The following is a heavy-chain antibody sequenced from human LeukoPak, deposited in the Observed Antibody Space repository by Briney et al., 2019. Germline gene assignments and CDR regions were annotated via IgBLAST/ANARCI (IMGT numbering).Heavy chain of an antibody. Sequence: SSQTLSLSCTVPGGSISSGGYYWSWIRQHPGKGLEWIGYIYYSGSTYYNPSLKSRVAISIDTSKNQFSLKLSSVTAADTAVYYCARERVTWIQLEYYFDYWGQGTLVTVSS. V-gene: IGHV4-30-4*08. D-gene: IGHD5-18*01. J-gene: IGHJ4*02. CDR1: GGSISSGGYY. CDR3: ARERVTWIQLEYYFDY. CDR2: IYYSGST.